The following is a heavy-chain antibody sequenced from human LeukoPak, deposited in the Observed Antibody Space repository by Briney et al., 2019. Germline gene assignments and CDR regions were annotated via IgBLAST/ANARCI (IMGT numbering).Heavy chain of an antibody. V-gene: IGHV4-30-4*01. CDR1: GGSISSGDYS. CDR3: AREVVSDYYFDY. J-gene: IGHJ4*02. Sequence: SETLSLTCTVSGGSISSGDYSWSWIRQPPGKGLEWIGYIYYSGSTYYNPSLKSRVTISVDTSKNQFSLKPSSVTAADTAVYYCAREVVSDYYFDYWGQGTLVTVSS. CDR2: IYYSGST. D-gene: IGHD5/OR15-5a*01.